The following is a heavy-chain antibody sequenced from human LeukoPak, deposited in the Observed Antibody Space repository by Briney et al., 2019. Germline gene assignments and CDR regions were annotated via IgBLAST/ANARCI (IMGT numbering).Heavy chain of an antibody. Sequence: TSETLSLTCTVSGGSISSYYWSWIRQPAGKGLEWIGRIYTSGSTNYNPSLKSRVTMSVDTSKNQFSLKLSSVTAADTAVYYCAREPNYYDSSGYSNWFDPWGQGTLVTVSS. J-gene: IGHJ5*02. D-gene: IGHD3-22*01. CDR1: GGSISSYY. CDR3: AREPNYYDSSGYSNWFDP. CDR2: IYTSGST. V-gene: IGHV4-4*07.